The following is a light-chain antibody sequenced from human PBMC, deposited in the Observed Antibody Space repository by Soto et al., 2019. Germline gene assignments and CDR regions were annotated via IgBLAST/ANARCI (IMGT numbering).Light chain of an antibody. Sequence: ENVLTQSPGTLSLSPGERATLSCRASQSVSGSYLAWYQQKPGQAPRLLIYGASSRATGIPDRFSGSVSGTDFTLTISRLEPEDFAVYHCQQYGDSPLTFGGGTKVEIK. J-gene: IGKJ4*01. CDR2: GAS. CDR3: QQYGDSPLT. V-gene: IGKV3-20*01. CDR1: QSVSGSY.